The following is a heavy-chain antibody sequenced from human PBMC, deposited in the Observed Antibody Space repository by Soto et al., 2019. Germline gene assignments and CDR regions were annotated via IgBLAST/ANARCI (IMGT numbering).Heavy chain of an antibody. V-gene: IGHV3-23*01. Sequence: GGSLRLSCAASGFTFSSYAMSWVRQAPGKGLEWVSAISGSGGSTYYADSVKGRFTISRDNAKNTLYLQMNSLRAEDTAVYYCATSGAADFWSGSLDYWGQGTLVTVSS. CDR3: ATSGAADFWSGSLDY. D-gene: IGHD3-3*01. J-gene: IGHJ4*02. CDR2: ISGSGGST. CDR1: GFTFSSYA.